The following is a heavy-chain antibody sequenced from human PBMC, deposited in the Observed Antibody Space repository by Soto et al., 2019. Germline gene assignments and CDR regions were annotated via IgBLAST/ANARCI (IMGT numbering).Heavy chain of an antibody. D-gene: IGHD2-2*02. CDR1: GFTFSSYA. J-gene: IGHJ4*02. V-gene: IGHV3-23*01. CDR3: AKDGGYCSSTSCYTRGYYFDY. CDR2: ISGSGGST. Sequence: HPVGSLRLSCAASGFTFSSYAMSWVRQAPGKGLEWVSAISGSGGSTYYADSVKGRFTISRDNSKNTLYLQMNSLRAEDTAVYYCAKDGGYCSSTSCYTRGYYFDYWGQGTLVTVSS.